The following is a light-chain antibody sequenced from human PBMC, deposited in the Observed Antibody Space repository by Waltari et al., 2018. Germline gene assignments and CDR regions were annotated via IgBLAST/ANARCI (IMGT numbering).Light chain of an antibody. J-gene: IGKJ2*01. CDR2: ATS. Sequence: DTKMTQSPSSLSASVGDRVTISCRASQSVSPSLNWYQQKPGKAPKLLIFATSTLQSGVPSRFSGGGSQTDFTLTISSLQPEDCATYYCQQSHTFPYTFGQGTKLEIK. CDR3: QQSHTFPYT. CDR1: QSVSPS. V-gene: IGKV1-39*01.